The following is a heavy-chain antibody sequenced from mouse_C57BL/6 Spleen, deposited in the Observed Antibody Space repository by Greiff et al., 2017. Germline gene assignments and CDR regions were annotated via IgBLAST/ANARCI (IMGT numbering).Heavy chain of an antibody. CDR3: ARQKGTTAWYFDV. J-gene: IGHJ1*03. V-gene: IGHV5-6*01. CDR1: GFTFSSYG. D-gene: IGHD1-2*01. CDR2: ISSGGSYT. Sequence: EVKVVESGGDLVKPGGSLKLSCAASGFTFSSYGMSWVRQTPDKRLEWVATISSGGSYTYYPDSVKGRFTISRDNAKNTLYLQMSSLKSEDTAMYYCARQKGTTAWYFDVWGTGTTVTVSS.